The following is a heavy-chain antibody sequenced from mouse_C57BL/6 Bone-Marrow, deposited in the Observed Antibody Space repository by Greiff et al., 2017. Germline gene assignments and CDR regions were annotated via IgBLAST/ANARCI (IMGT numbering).Heavy chain of an antibody. Sequence: EVKLVESGPGLVKPSQSLSLTCSVTGYSITSGYYWNWIRQFPGNKLEWMGYISYDGSNNYNPSLKNRISITRDTSKNQFFLKLNSVTTEDTATYYCARALYYYGSSLDDWGQGTTLTVSS. CDR2: ISYDGSN. CDR3: ARALYYYGSSLDD. J-gene: IGHJ2*01. CDR1: GYSITSGYY. D-gene: IGHD1-1*01. V-gene: IGHV3-6*01.